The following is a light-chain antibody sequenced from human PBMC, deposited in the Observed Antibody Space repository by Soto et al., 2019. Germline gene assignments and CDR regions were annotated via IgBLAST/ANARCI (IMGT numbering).Light chain of an antibody. V-gene: IGKV3-20*01. CDR2: GAS. J-gene: IGKJ4*02. CDR3: QQYGSSPLT. Sequence: EIVSTQSPGTLSLSPRERATLSCPSSQSVSSSYLAWYQQKPGQAHRLLIYGASSRATGIPDRFSGSGSGTDFTLTISRLEPEEFAVYYCQQYGSSPLTVGGGTKVAIK. CDR1: QSVSSSY.